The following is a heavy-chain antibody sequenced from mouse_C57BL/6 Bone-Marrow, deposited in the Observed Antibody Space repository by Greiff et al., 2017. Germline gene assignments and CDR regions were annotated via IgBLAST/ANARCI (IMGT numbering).Heavy chain of an antibody. Sequence: VKLQESGAELARPGASVKLSCKASGYTFTSYGISWVKQRTGQGLEWIGEIYPRSGNTYYNEKFKGKATLTADKSSSTAYMELRSLTSEDSAVYFCARPNDGYRYWYFDVWGTGTTVTVSS. V-gene: IGHV1-81*01. CDR3: ARPNDGYRYWYFDV. J-gene: IGHJ1*03. CDR1: GYTFTSYG. CDR2: IYPRSGNT. D-gene: IGHD2-3*01.